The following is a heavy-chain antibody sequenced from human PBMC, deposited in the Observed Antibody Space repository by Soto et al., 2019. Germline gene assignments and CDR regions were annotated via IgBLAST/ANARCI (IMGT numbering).Heavy chain of an antibody. CDR1: GGTFSGYA. J-gene: IGHJ3*02. CDR3: ARDHKSGGLRDAFDI. Sequence: QVQLVQSGAEVKKPGSSVKVSCKASGGTFSGYAISCVRQAPGQGLEWMGGIIPIFGTANYAQKFQGRVTITADESTSTAYMELSSLRSEDTAVYYCARDHKSGGLRDAFDIWGQGTMVTVSS. V-gene: IGHV1-69*01. D-gene: IGHD6-25*01. CDR2: IIPIFGTA.